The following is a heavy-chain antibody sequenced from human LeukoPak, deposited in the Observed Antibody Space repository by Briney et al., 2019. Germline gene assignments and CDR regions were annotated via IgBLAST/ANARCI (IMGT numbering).Heavy chain of an antibody. J-gene: IGHJ3*02. CDR2: INPNSGGT. V-gene: IGHV1-2*06. D-gene: IGHD6-13*01. CDR3: AVGYSSSWYDAFDI. CDR1: GYTFTGYY. Sequence: VASVKVSCKASGYTFTGYYMHWVRQAPGQGLEWMGRINPNSGGTNYAQKFQGRVTMTRDTSISTAYMELSRLRSDDTAVYYCAVGYSSSWYDAFDIWGQGTMVTVSS.